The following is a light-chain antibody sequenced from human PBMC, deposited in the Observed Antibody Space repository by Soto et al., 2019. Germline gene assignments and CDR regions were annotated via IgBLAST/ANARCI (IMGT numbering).Light chain of an antibody. V-gene: IGKV1-5*03. CDR1: QSINTW. CDR3: QHYNNYSLT. CDR2: KAS. Sequence: DIQMTQSPSTLSPPEEEKATTTGRPSQSINTWLAWYQRKPGKAPRLLIYKASSLQSGVPSRFSGSGSGTEFTLTISSLRPDDSATYYCQHYNNYSLTFGRGTKVDIK. J-gene: IGKJ1*01.